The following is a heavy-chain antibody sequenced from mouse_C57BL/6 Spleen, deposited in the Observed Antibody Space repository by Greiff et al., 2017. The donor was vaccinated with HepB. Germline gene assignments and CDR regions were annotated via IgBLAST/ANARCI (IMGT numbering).Heavy chain of an antibody. CDR2: IRSKSNNYAT. J-gene: IGHJ1*03. Sequence: EVMLVESGGGLVQPKGSLKLSCAASGFSFNTYAMNWVRQAPGKGLEWVARIRSKSNNYATYYADSVKDRFTISRDDSESMLYLQMNNLKTEDTAMYYCVRHPNLYYYGSSGNFDVWGTGTTVTVSS. V-gene: IGHV10-1*01. CDR1: GFSFNTYA. CDR3: VRHPNLYYYGSSGNFDV. D-gene: IGHD1-1*01.